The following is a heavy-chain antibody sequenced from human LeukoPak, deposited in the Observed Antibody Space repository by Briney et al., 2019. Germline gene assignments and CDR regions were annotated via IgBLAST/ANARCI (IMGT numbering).Heavy chain of an antibody. V-gene: IGHV3-30-3*01. Sequence: GGFLRLSCAASGFTFSSHAMHWVRQAPGKGLEWVAVISYDGSNKYYADSVKGRFTISRDNAKNSLYLQMNSLRAEDTAVYYCARVNYKGYYYDSSGSFDYWGQGTLVTVSS. CDR3: ARVNYKGYYYDSSGSFDY. D-gene: IGHD3-22*01. CDR1: GFTFSSHA. CDR2: ISYDGSNK. J-gene: IGHJ4*02.